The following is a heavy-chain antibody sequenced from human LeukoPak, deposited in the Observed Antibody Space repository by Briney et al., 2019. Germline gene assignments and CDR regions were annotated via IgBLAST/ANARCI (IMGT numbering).Heavy chain of an antibody. CDR1: GGSISNYY. D-gene: IGHD6-6*01. CDR2: IYISGNT. J-gene: IGHJ4*02. V-gene: IGHV4-4*07. CDR3: ARDLGSSPGFDY. Sequence: SETLSLTCSVSGGSISNYYWNWIRQPAGKGLEWIGRIYISGNTNYNPSLKSRVTMPVDTSKNQFSLKVSSVTAADTAVYYCARDLGSSPGFDYWGQGTLVTVSS.